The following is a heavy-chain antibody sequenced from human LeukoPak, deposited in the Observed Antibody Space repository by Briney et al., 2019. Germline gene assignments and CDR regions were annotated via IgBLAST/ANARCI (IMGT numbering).Heavy chain of an antibody. CDR2: IYSGGST. Sequence: GGSLRLSCAASGFTVSSNYMSWVRQAPGKGLEWVSVIYSGGSTYYADSVKGRFTISRDNSKNTLYLQMNSLKAEDTAVYYCARDAVQYCSSTSCQPNWGQGTMVTVSS. J-gene: IGHJ3*01. CDR3: ARDAVQYCSSTSCQPN. CDR1: GFTVSSNY. V-gene: IGHV3-66*01. D-gene: IGHD2-2*01.